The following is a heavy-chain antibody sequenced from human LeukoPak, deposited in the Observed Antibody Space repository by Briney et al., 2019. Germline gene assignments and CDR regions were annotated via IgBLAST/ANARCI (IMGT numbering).Heavy chain of an antibody. CDR1: GFTFSSYA. D-gene: IGHD3-16*02. CDR3: AKDSPSYDYVWGSYRLPYYFDY. V-gene: IGHV3-23*01. J-gene: IGHJ4*02. CDR2: ISGSGGST. Sequence: GGSLRLSCAASGFTFSSYAMSWVRQAPGKGLEWVSAISGSGGSTYYADSVKGRFTISRDNSKNTLYLQMNSLRAEDTAVYYCAKDSPSYDYVWGSYRLPYYFDYWGQGTLVTVSS.